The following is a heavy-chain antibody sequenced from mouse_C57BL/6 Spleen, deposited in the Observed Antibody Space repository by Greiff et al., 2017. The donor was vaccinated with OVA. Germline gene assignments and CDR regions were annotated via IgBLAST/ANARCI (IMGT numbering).Heavy chain of an antibody. D-gene: IGHD1-1*01. CDR3: SKNYYGPYAMDY. CDR2: ICGDGST. J-gene: IGHJ4*01. CDR1: GFSLTSYG. Sequence: QVHVKQSGPGLVAPSQSLSITCTVSGFSLTSYGVSWVRQPPGKGLEWLGVICGDGSTNYHSALISRLSISKDNSKSHVFLQLNSLQTDDTATYYCSKNYYGPYAMDYWGQGTSVTVSS. V-gene: IGHV2-3*01.